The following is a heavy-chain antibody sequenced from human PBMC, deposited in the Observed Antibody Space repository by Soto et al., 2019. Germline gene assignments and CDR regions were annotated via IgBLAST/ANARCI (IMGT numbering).Heavy chain of an antibody. V-gene: IGHV1-2*04. J-gene: IGHJ4*02. D-gene: IGHD2-15*01. Sequence: ASVKVSCKASGYTFTGYYMHWVRQAPGQGFEWMGWINPNSGGTNYAQKFQGWVTMTRDTSISTAYMELSRLRSDDTAVYYCARAYCSGGSCYSYYFDYWGQGTRVTVSS. CDR2: INPNSGGT. CDR3: ARAYCSGGSCYSYYFDY. CDR1: GYTFTGYY.